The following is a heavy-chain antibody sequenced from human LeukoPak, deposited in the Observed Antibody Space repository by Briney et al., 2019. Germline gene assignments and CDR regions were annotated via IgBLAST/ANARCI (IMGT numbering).Heavy chain of an antibody. CDR3: ARASGGWSGCVFVY. CDR2: IYTSGST. J-gene: IGHJ4*02. CDR1: GGSISSGSYY. V-gene: IGHV4-61*02. Sequence: ASQTLSLTCTVSGGSISSGSYYWSWIRQPAGKGLEWIGRIYTSGSTNYNPSLKSRVTISVDTSKNQFSLKLSSVTAADTAVYYCARASGGWSGCVFVYWGQGTLVTVSS. D-gene: IGHD3-3*01.